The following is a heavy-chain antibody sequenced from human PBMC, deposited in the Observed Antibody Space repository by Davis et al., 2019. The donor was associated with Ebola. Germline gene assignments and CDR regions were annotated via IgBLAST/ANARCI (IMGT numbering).Heavy chain of an antibody. CDR1: GFTFTSYS. Sequence: GSLRLSCVTSGFTFTSYSFNWVRQSPGRGLEWVAHINTRGDARVYADSVKGRFAISRDDATNSIYLQMDPLKHEDAAVYFCARDYLFAFDSWGQGTLVTVSS. J-gene: IGHJ4*02. CDR2: INTRGDAR. CDR3: ARDYLFAFDS. V-gene: IGHV3-48*02.